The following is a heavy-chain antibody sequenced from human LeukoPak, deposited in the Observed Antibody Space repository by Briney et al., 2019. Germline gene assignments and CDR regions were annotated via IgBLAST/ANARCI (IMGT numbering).Heavy chain of an antibody. CDR3: AIVGVAATVY. CDR2: INSDGSIT. D-gene: IGHD6-19*01. Sequence: GGSLRLSCTASGFSLSSSWMLWVRQAPGKGLVWVSRINSDGSITSYADSVKGRFTISRDSAKNTLYLQMNSLRDEDTAVYYCAIVGVAATVYSGLGTLVTVSS. V-gene: IGHV3-74*01. J-gene: IGHJ4*02. CDR1: GFSLSSSW.